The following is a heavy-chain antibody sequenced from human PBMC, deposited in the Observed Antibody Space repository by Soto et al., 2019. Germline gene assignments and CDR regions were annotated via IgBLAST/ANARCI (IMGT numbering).Heavy chain of an antibody. J-gene: IGHJ5*02. D-gene: IGHD4-17*01. V-gene: IGHV3-30-3*01. CDR3: ARDHYGDYS. CDR1: GFTFSSYA. Sequence: GGSLRLSCAASGFTFSSYAMHWVRQAPGKGLEWVAVISYDGSNKYYADSVKGRFTTSRDNSKNTLYLQMNSLRAEDTAVYYCARDHYGDYSWGQGTLVTVSS. CDR2: ISYDGSNK.